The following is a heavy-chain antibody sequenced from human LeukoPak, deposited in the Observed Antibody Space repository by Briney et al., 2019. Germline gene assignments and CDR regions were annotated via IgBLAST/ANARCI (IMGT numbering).Heavy chain of an antibody. CDR1: SGSITNDY. J-gene: IGHJ5*02. V-gene: IGHV4-59*01. CDR2: IYYTGST. Sequence: PSETLSLTCAVSSGSITNDYWSWIRQPPGRGLEWIGYIYYTGSTNYSPSLKSRVTISVDTSKNQFSLKLNSVTAADTAVYYCARPQWLVTMGPWFDPWGQGTLVTVSS. CDR3: ARPQWLVTMGPWFDP. D-gene: IGHD6-19*01.